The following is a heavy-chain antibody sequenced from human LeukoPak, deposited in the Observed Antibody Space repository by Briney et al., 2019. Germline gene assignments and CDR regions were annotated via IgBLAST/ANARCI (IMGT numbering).Heavy chain of an antibody. D-gene: IGHD3-9*01. CDR1: GGSFSGYY. CDR3: AKGRYYNILTGYYTNDGFDI. V-gene: IGHV4-34*01. J-gene: IGHJ3*02. CDR2: INHSGST. Sequence: SETLSLTCAVYGGSFSGYYWSWIRQPPGKGLEWIGEINHSGSTNYNPSLKSRVTISVDTSKNQFSLKLSSVTAADTAVYYCAKGRYYNILTGYYTNDGFDIWGQGTMVTVSS.